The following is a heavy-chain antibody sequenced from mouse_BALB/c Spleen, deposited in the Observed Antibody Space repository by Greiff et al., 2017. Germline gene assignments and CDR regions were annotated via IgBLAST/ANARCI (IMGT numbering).Heavy chain of an antibody. CDR2: ISYSGST. CDR1: GDSITSGY. Sequence: EVMLVESGPSLVKPSQTLSLTCSVTGDSITSGYWNWIRKFPGNKLEYMGYISYSGSTYYNPSLKSRISITRDTSKNQYYLQLNSVTTEDTATYYCARSTARGYYAMDYWGQGTSVTVSS. J-gene: IGHJ4*01. CDR3: ARSTARGYYAMDY. D-gene: IGHD1-2*01. V-gene: IGHV3-8*02.